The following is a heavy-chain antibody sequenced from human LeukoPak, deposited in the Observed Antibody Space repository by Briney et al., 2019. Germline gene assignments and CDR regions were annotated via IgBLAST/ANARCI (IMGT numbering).Heavy chain of an antibody. CDR1: RVSVSENE. Sequence: VGSLRLSSAVSRVSVSENEMNWGREAPGEGVGWVSLIYSRAGTSYADPVKGRFTVSRDNAKNTLYLQVNNLRAEDTAVYYCARGPNSNWSGLDFWGQGTLLTVSS. CDR3: ARGPNSNWSGLDF. CDR2: IYSRAGT. D-gene: IGHD6-6*01. V-gene: IGHV3-53*01. J-gene: IGHJ4*02.